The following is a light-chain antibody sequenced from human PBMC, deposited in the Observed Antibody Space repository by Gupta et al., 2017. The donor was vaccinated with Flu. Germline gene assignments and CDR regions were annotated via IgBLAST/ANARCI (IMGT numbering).Light chain of an antibody. CDR3: NSRDSSGNHYV. V-gene: IGLV3-19*01. CDR2: GKN. J-gene: IGLJ1*01. Sequence: APVLVIYGKNNRPSGIPDRFSGSSSGNTASLTITGAQAEDEADYYCNSRDSSGNHYVFGTGTKVTVL.